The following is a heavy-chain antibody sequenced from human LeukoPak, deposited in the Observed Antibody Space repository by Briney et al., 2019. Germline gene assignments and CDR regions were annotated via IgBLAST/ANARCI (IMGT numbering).Heavy chain of an antibody. CDR1: GFTFSTYA. V-gene: IGHV3-23*01. CDR2: ISAGGGST. CDR3: AQEVRGPGDY. Sequence: PGGSLRLSCAVSGFTFSTYAMSWVRQAPGKGLEWVSAISAGGGSTFYADSVKGRFTISRDNSKNTLYLQMNSLRAEDTAVYYCAQEVRGPGDYWGQGTLVTVSS. J-gene: IGHJ4*02. D-gene: IGHD3-10*01.